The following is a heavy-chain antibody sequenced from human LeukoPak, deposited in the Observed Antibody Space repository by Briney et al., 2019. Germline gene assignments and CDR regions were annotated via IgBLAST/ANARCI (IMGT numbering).Heavy chain of an antibody. CDR2: IYTSGGT. V-gene: IGHV4-4*07. Sequence: SETLSLTCNVSGAFISSYYLSWIRQPAGKGLEWIWRIYTSGGTYYNPSLKSRVTMSVETFKNHSSLQLSSATAADTAAHHCVREQGSQQHANSWSFDYWGHRTLVTVSS. D-gene: IGHD6-13*01. CDR3: VREQGSQQHANSWSFDY. CDR1: GAFISSYY. J-gene: IGHJ4*01.